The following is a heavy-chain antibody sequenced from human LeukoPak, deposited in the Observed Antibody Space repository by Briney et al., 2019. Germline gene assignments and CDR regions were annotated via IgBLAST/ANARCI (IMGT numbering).Heavy chain of an antibody. D-gene: IGHD4-17*01. CDR2: ITGSGAGT. CDR3: TKDPNGDYVGAFDF. V-gene: IGHV3-23*01. Sequence: TGGSLRLSCAASGFTFSSYAMTWVRQAPGKGLEWVSSITGSGAGTSYADSVKGRFTISRDNSKSTLFLQMNSLRAEDTAVYYCTKDPNGDYVGAFDFWGQGTMVTVSS. CDR1: GFTFSSYA. J-gene: IGHJ3*01.